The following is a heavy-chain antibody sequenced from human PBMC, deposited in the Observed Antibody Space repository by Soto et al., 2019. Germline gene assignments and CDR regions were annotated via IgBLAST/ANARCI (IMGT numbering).Heavy chain of an antibody. Sequence: SVNVSCKASGGTFSSYAISWVRQAPGQGLEWMGGIIPIFGTANYAQKFQGRVTITADESTSTAYMELSSLRSEDTAVYYCASTLVYYDSSGYTTALYGMDVWGQGTTVT. CDR2: IIPIFGTA. CDR3: ASTLVYYDSSGYTTALYGMDV. D-gene: IGHD3-22*01. CDR1: GGTFSSYA. J-gene: IGHJ6*02. V-gene: IGHV1-69*13.